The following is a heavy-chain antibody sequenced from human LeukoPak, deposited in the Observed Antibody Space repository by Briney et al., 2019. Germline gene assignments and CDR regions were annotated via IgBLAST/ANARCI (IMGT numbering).Heavy chain of an antibody. V-gene: IGHV5-51*01. J-gene: IGHJ4*02. CDR2: IYPGDSDT. Sequence: GESLKISCKVSGYRFTSYWIGWVCQMPGKGLEWMGIIYPGDSDTRYSPSFQGQVTISADKSISTAYLQWSSLKAPDTAMYYCARRSRDGYNFDYWGQGTLVTVSS. CDR3: ARRSRDGYNFDY. CDR1: GYRFTSYW. D-gene: IGHD5-24*01.